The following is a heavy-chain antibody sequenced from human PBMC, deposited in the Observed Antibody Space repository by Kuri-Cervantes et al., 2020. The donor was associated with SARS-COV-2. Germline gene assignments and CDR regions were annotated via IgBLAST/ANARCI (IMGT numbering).Heavy chain of an antibody. V-gene: IGHV4-39*07. CDR2: IYYSGST. Sequence: GSLRLSCTVSGGSISSSSYYWGWIRQPPGKGLEWIGSIYYSGSTYYNPSLKSRVTISVDTSKNQFSLKLSSVTAADTAVYYCARAGYYFDYWGQGTLVTVSS. J-gene: IGHJ4*02. CDR3: ARAGYYFDY. CDR1: GGSISSSSYY.